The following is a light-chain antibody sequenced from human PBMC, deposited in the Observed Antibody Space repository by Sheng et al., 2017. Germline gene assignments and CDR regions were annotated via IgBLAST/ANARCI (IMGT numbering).Light chain of an antibody. Sequence: DIQMTQSPSSLSASVGDRVTITCRASQSITTYLNWYHQKPGKAPKLLIYAASSLQSGVPSRFSGSGSGTDFTLTINSLKPEDFATYYCQLSSSPFTFGGGTKVEIK. V-gene: IGKV1-39*01. CDR1: QSITTY. CDR3: QLSSSPFT. CDR2: AAS. J-gene: IGKJ4*01.